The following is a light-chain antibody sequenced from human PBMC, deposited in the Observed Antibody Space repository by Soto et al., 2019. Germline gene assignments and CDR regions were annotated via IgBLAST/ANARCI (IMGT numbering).Light chain of an antibody. Sequence: QSALTQPTSVSGSPGQSITISCTGTSTDIGAFNYVSWYQQHPGKAPKLLIYEVSDRPAGVSDRFSGSKSGNTASLTISGLQADDEADYHCSSYTGGNTYWVFGGGTKLTVL. J-gene: IGLJ3*02. V-gene: IGLV2-14*03. CDR2: EVS. CDR3: SSYTGGNTYWV. CDR1: STDIGAFNY.